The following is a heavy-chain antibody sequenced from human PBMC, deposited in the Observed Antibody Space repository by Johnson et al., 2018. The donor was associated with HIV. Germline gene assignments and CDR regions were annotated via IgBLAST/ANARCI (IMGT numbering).Heavy chain of an antibody. D-gene: IGHD3-10*01. CDR1: GFTFSSYG. Sequence: QVQVVESGGGVVQPGRSLRLSCAASGFTFSSYGMHWVRQAPGKGLEWVAVIRYDGSNKYYVDYVKGRFTISRDNAKNSLYLQMNSLRAEDTAVYYCASDGEDVQIAFDIWGQGTMVTVSS. V-gene: IGHV3-33*01. CDR2: IRYDGSNK. CDR3: ASDGEDVQIAFDI. J-gene: IGHJ3*02.